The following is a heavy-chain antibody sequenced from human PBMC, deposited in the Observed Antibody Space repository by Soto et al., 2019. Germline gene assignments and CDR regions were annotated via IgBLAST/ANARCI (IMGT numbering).Heavy chain of an antibody. CDR1: GGSISSGGYY. J-gene: IGHJ6*03. D-gene: IGHD2-21*02. V-gene: IGHV4-61*08. Sequence: SSETLSLTCTVSGGSISSGGYYWSWIRQHPGKGLEWIGYIYYSGSTNYNPSLKSRVTISVDTSKNQFSLKLSSVTAADTAVYYCARGSGWWRLNQPDDYYYYYMDVWGKGTTVTVSS. CDR2: IYYSGST. CDR3: ARGSGWWRLNQPDDYYYYYMDV.